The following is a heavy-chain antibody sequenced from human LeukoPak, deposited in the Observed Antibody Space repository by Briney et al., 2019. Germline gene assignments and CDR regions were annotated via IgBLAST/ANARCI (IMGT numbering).Heavy chain of an antibody. Sequence: SETLSLTCTVSGGSISSYYWGWIRQPPGKGLEWIGSIYYNGNTYCNPSLESRVTISVDTSKNQFSLKLSSVTAADTAVYYCARHGDIAVAGENFDYWGQGTLVTVSS. CDR2: IYYNGNT. V-gene: IGHV4-39*01. D-gene: IGHD6-19*01. CDR1: GGSISSYY. CDR3: ARHGDIAVAGENFDY. J-gene: IGHJ4*02.